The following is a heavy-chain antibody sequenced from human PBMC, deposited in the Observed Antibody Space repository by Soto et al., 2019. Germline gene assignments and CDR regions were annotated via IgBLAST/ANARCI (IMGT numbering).Heavy chain of an antibody. V-gene: IGHV1-69*13. CDR2: IIPIFGTA. CDR1: GGTFSSYA. Sequence: GXSVKVSCKASGGTFSSYAISWVRQAPGQGLEWMGGIIPIFGTANYAQKFQGRVTITADESTSTAYMELSSLRSEDTAVYYCASPRISTVAGTLYYFDYWGQGTLVTGSS. CDR3: ASPRISTVAGTLYYFDY. D-gene: IGHD6-19*01. J-gene: IGHJ4*02.